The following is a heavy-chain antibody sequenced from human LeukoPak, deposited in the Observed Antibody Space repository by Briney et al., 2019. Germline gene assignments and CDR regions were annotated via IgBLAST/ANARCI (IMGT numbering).Heavy chain of an antibody. CDR3: AKDMAGYFDWLLYRSYYYYGMDV. CDR2: ISGDGGST. Sequence: GGSLRLSCATSGFTFDDYAMHWVRQAPGKGLEWVSLISGDGGSTYYADPVKGRFTISRDNSKNSLYLQMNSLRTEDTALYYCAKDMAGYFDWLLYRSYYYYGMDVWGQGTTVTVSS. D-gene: IGHD3-9*01. CDR1: GFTFDDYA. V-gene: IGHV3-43*02. J-gene: IGHJ6*02.